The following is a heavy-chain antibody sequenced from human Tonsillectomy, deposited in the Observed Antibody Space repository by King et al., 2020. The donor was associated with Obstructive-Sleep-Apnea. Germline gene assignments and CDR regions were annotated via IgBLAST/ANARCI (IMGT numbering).Heavy chain of an antibody. CDR3: ARDPYYCGRDV. CDR2: INRDGSST. CDR1: GFTFSNYW. V-gene: IGHV3-74*01. Sequence: VQLVESGGGLVQPGGSLRLSCAASGFTFSNYWMHWVRQVPGKGLVWVSRINRDGSSTTYADSVKGRFTISRDNAKNTLYMQMYSLRAEDTALYYCARDPYYCGRDVGGQGPRVTVPS. J-gene: IGHJ6*02.